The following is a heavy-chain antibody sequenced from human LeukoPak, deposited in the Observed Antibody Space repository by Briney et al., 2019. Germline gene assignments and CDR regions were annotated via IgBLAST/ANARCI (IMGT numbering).Heavy chain of an antibody. V-gene: IGHV4-34*01. CDR2: INQSGST. J-gene: IGHJ4*02. CDR3: ARSYSSMAYYFDY. CDR1: GGSFSGYY. D-gene: IGHD2/OR15-2a*01. Sequence: SETLSLTCAVYGGSFSGYYWSWIRQPPGKGLEWIGEINQSGSTNYNPSLKSRVTISVDTSKIQFSLKLSSVTAADTAVYYCARSYSSMAYYFDYWGQGTLVTVSS.